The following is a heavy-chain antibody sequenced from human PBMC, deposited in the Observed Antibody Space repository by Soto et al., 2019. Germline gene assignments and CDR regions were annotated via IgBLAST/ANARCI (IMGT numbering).Heavy chain of an antibody. CDR2: TSAYNGNT. CDR3: ARDLEVGMEDY. V-gene: IGHV1-18*01. D-gene: IGHD1-1*01. CDR1: GYTFTNYG. Sequence: GASVKVSCKASGYTFTNYGFSWVRQAPGQGLEWMGWTSAYNGNTKYAQKLQGRVTMTTDTSTSTAYMELRSLRSDDTAVYYCARDLEVGMEDYWGQGTPVTVSS. J-gene: IGHJ4*02.